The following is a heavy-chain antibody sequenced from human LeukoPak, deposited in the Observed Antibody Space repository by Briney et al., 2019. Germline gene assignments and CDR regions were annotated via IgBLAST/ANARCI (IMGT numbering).Heavy chain of an antibody. CDR3: ARHVEQRLTPFDY. Sequence: SETLSLTCTVSGGSISSYYWSWIRQPPGKRLDWIGYIYYSGSTNYNPSLKSRVTISVDTSKNQFSLKLSSVTAADTAVYYCARHVEQRLTPFDYWGQGILVTVSS. CDR1: GGSISSYY. D-gene: IGHD6-19*01. V-gene: IGHV4-59*08. CDR2: IYYSGST. J-gene: IGHJ4*02.